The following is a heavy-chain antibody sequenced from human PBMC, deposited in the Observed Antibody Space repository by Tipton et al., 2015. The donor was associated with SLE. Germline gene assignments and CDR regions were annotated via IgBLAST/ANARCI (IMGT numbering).Heavy chain of an antibody. J-gene: IGHJ3*02. CDR2: IYTSGST. D-gene: IGHD2-15*01. Sequence: TLSLTCTVSGGSISSYYWSWIRQPPGKGLEWIGYIYTSGSTNYNPSLKSRVTISVDTSKNQFSLKLSSVTAADTAVYYCARVYDHCSGGSCYSGAFDIWGQGTMVTVSS. CDR1: GGSISSYY. CDR3: ARVYDHCSGGSCYSGAFDI. V-gene: IGHV4-59*01.